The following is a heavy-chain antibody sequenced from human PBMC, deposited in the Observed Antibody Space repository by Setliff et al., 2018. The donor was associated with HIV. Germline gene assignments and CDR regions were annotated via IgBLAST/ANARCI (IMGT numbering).Heavy chain of an antibody. CDR2: INSDGSST. CDR1: GFTFSSYW. V-gene: IGHV3-74*01. D-gene: IGHD3-3*02. J-gene: IGHJ4*02. CDR3: ARGEHFWSGYYPGPSYDY. Sequence: GGSLRLSCAASGFTFSSYWMHWVRQAPGKGLVWVSRINSDGSSTSYADSVKGRFTISRDNAKNTLYLQMNSLRAEDTAVYYCARGEHFWSGYYPGPSYDYWGRGTLVTVSS.